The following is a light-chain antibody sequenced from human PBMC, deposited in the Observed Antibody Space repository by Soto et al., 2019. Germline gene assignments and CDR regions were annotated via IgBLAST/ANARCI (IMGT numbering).Light chain of an antibody. CDR2: EGT. Sequence: QSALTQPASVSGSPGQSITISCTGTSSEVAWYQQHPYKAPKLMIYEGTRRPSGVSDRFSGSRSDNTASLTISGLQAEDEADYYCCSYAPSSNFVVFGGGTKLTVL. CDR1: SSEV. J-gene: IGLJ2*01. V-gene: IGLV2-23*01. CDR3: CSYAPSSNFVV.